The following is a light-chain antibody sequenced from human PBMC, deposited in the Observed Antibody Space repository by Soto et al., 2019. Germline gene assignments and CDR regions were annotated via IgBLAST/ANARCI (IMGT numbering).Light chain of an antibody. Sequence: QSALTQPPSASGSPGQSVTISCTGTSSDVGGYNYVSWYQQHPGKAPKLMIYEVSKRPSGVPDRFSGSKSGNTAPLTVSGLQAEDEADYYCSSHAGSINVVFGGGTKVTVL. CDR3: SSHAGSINVV. CDR2: EVS. CDR1: SSDVGGYNY. J-gene: IGLJ2*01. V-gene: IGLV2-8*01.